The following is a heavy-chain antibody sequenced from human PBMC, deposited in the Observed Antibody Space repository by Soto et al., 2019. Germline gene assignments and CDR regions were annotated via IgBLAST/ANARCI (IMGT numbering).Heavy chain of an antibody. CDR2: ISYDGSNK. CDR1: GFTFSSYG. J-gene: IGHJ4*02. D-gene: IGHD6-13*01. CDR3: ANEYSSSWHHFDD. Sequence: GGSLRLSCAASGFTFSSYGMHWVRQAPGKGLEWVAVISYDGSNKYYADSVKGRFTISRDNSKNTLYLQMNSLRAEDTAVYYCANEYSSSWHHFDDWGQGTQVTVTS. V-gene: IGHV3-30*18.